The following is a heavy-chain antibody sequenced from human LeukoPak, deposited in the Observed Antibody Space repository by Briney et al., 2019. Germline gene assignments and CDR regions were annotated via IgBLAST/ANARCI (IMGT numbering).Heavy chain of an antibody. D-gene: IGHD6-13*01. CDR1: GFTFSSYG. V-gene: IGHV3-64D*06. J-gene: IGHJ5*01. CDR2: ISNNGGST. Sequence: GGSLRLSCSAYGFTFSSYGMHCVRQPPRKGLEYVASISNNGGSTYYADSVKDRFTISRDNSKNTLYLQMSSLRVDGTAVYYCVKDLGQQPINWVATWG. CDR3: VKDLGQQPINWVAT.